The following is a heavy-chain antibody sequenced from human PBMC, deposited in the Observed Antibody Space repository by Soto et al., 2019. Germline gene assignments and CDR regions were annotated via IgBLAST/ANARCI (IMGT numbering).Heavy chain of an antibody. V-gene: IGHV1-3*01. CDR1: GYTYTSYA. CDR3: ARPFNYDFWRFDY. J-gene: IGHJ4*02. Sequence: ASVKVSCTASGYTYTSYAMHWVRQAPGQRLEWMGWINAGNGNTKYSQKFQGRVTITRDTSASTAYMELSSLRSDDTAVYYCARPFNYDFWRFDYWGQGTLVTVSS. D-gene: IGHD3-3*01. CDR2: INAGNGNT.